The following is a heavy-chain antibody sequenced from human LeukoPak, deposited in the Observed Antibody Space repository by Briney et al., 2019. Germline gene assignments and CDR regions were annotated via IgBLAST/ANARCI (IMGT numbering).Heavy chain of an antibody. V-gene: IGHV3-74*01. J-gene: IGHJ5*02. Sequence: GGSLRLSCAASGFTFSSYWMHWVRQAPGKGLVWVSRINNDGSGTTYADSVKGRFTISRDDAKNTLYLQMNSLRAEDTAVYYCVRGGESTWSWGQGTLVTVSS. CDR1: GFTFSSYW. D-gene: IGHD2-15*01. CDR2: INNDGSGT. CDR3: VRGGESTWS.